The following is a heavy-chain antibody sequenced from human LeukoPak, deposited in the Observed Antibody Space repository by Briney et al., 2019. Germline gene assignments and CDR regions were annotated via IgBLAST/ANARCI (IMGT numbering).Heavy chain of an antibody. D-gene: IGHD3-10*01. Sequence: SETLSLTCTVSGGSNSSSSYYWGWIRQPPGKGLEWIGSIYYSGSTNYNPSLKSRVTISVDTSKNQFSLKLSSVTAADTAVYYCARHVGNYLGKLYYFDYWGQGTLVTVSS. CDR3: ARHVGNYLGKLYYFDY. CDR1: GGSNSSSSYY. J-gene: IGHJ4*02. CDR2: IYYSGST. V-gene: IGHV4-39*01.